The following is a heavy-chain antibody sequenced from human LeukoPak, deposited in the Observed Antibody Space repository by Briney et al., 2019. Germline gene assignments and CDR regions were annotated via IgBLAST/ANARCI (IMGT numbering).Heavy chain of an antibody. D-gene: IGHD2-2*01. J-gene: IGHJ5*02. CDR1: GFTFSSYW. CDR3: ARDDCSSISCYHYWFDP. V-gene: IGHV3-7*01. Sequence: PGGSLRLSCAASGFTFSSYWMSWVRQAPGKGLEWVANIKQDGSEKYYVDSVKGRFTISRDNAKNSLYLQMNSLRAEDTAVYYCARDDCSSISCYHYWFDPWGQGTLVTVSS. CDR2: IKQDGSEK.